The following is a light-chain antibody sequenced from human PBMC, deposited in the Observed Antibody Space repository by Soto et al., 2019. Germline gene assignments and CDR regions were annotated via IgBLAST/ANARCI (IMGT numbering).Light chain of an antibody. CDR2: AAS. CDR3: LQDYNHPWT. Sequence: AIQMTQSPSSLSASVGDRVTITCRASQDIRNDLGWFQQKPGKAPKLLIFAASSLQSGVPSRFSGSGSGTDFTLTISSLQPEDFATYYCLQDYNHPWTFGQGTRVEIK. V-gene: IGKV1-6*01. CDR1: QDIRND. J-gene: IGKJ1*01.